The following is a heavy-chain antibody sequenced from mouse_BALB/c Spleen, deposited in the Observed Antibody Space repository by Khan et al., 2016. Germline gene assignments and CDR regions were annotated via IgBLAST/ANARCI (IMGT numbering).Heavy chain of an antibody. J-gene: IGHJ1*01. V-gene: IGHV1S29*02. CDR3: ERSNDWYFDV. CDR1: GYTFTDYN. CDR2: IYPYNGGT. Sequence: IQLVQSGPDLVKPGASVKISCKASGYTFTDYNMHWVKQSHGKSLEWIGYIYPYNGGTGYNQKFKNKATLTVDNSSSTASMELRSLTSEDSAVYYCERSNDWYFDVWGAGTTVTVSS.